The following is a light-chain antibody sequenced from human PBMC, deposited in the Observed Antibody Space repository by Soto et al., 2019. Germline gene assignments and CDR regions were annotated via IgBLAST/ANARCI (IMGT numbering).Light chain of an antibody. CDR2: GAS. Sequence: EILMTQSPATLSVSPGERATLSCRASQRVGNNLAWYQQKAGQAPRLLIYGASTGATGIPARFSGSGSGTEFTLTISSLQSEDFAIYYCQQYDNWPPFTFGPGTKVDFK. J-gene: IGKJ3*01. CDR3: QQYDNWPPFT. V-gene: IGKV3-15*01. CDR1: QRVGNN.